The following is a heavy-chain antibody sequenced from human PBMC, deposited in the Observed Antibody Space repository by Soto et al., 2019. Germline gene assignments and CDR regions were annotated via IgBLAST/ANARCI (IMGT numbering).Heavy chain of an antibody. Sequence: QVQLVQSGAEMKKPGSSVKVSCQSSGGTFNNYAMNWVRQAPGQGPEWMGDISPMFGAANYAPKFQGRVTITADESTGTSYMQFSSLTSEDTALYFCAREVQVHTPAFVYWGQGTLVTVSS. D-gene: IGHD3-10*01. J-gene: IGHJ4*02. CDR1: GGTFNNYA. CDR2: ISPMFGAA. V-gene: IGHV1-69*19. CDR3: AREVQVHTPAFVY.